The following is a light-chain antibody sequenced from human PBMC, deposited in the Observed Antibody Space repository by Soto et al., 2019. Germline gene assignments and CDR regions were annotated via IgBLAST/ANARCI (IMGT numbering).Light chain of an antibody. CDR3: SSYAGSNLWV. V-gene: IGLV2-8*01. CDR1: SSDVGDSNS. J-gene: IGLJ3*02. CDR2: EVT. Sequence: QSALTQPPSASGSPGRSVTISCSGTSSDVGDSNSVSWYQQHPGKAPKLMIYEVTKRPSGVPDRFSGSKSGNAASLTVSGLQAEDEADYYCSSYAGSNLWVFGGGTKLTVL.